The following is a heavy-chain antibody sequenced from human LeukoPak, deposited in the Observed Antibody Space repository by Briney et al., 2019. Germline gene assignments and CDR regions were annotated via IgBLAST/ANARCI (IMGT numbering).Heavy chain of an antibody. Sequence: ASVKVSCKASGFIFTKYGISWVRQAPGQGLEWVGWISGYNGDTNYAQKLQGRVTMTTDTSTSTAYMELRSLRSDDTVVYYCARDKSYSNGVDYWGQGTLVTVSS. V-gene: IGHV1-18*01. CDR3: ARDKSYSNGVDY. CDR1: GFIFTKYG. D-gene: IGHD4-11*01. J-gene: IGHJ4*02. CDR2: ISGYNGDT.